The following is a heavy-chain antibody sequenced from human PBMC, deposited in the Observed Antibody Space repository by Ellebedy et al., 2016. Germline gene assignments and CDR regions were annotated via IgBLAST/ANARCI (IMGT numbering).Heavy chain of an antibody. CDR1: GGSISSSSYY. D-gene: IGHD3-10*01. CDR2: IYYSGST. CDR3: ARGDGSGSLIDY. J-gene: IGHJ4*02. Sequence: SETLSLTXTVSGGSISSSSYYWGWIRQPPGKGLEWIGSIYYSGSTYYNPSLKSRVTISVDTSKNQFSLKLSSVTAADTAVYYCARGDGSGSLIDYWGQGTLVTVSS. V-gene: IGHV4-39*01.